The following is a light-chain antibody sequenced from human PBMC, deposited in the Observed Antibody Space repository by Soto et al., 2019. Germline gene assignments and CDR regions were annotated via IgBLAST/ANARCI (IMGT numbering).Light chain of an antibody. CDR2: EVS. Sequence: QSALTQPASVSGSPGQSITIACTGTSSDVGGYNYVSWYQQHPGKAPKAMIYEVSNRPSGVSNRFSGSKSGNTASLTISGLQPEDEADYYCSSYTSSGVLFGGGTKLTVL. CDR1: SSDVGGYNY. V-gene: IGLV2-14*01. CDR3: SSYTSSGVL. J-gene: IGLJ2*01.